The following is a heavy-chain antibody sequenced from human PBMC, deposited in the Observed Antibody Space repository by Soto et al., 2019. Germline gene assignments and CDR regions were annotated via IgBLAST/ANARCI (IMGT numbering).Heavy chain of an antibody. D-gene: IGHD6-19*01. V-gene: IGHV1-8*01. J-gene: IGHJ4*02. CDR1: GYTFTSYD. CDR2: MNPNSGNT. Sequence: QVQLVQSGAEVKKPGASVKVSCKASGYTFTSYDINWVRQATGQGLEWMGWMNPNSGNTGYAQKFQGRVTMTRNTSLNTAYMELSSLRSEDTAVYYCARERSSGWYVDYWGQGTLVTVSS. CDR3: ARERSSGWYVDY.